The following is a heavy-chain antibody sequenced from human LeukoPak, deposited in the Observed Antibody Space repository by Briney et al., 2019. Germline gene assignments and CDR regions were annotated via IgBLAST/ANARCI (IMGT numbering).Heavy chain of an antibody. J-gene: IGHJ4*02. CDR3: ARLGDSSWYYFDY. V-gene: IGHV1-8*01. CDR1: GYTFTSYD. CDR2: MNPNSANT. Sequence: ASVKVSCKASGYTFTSYDINWVRQATGQGLEWMGWMNPNSANTGYAQKFQGRVTMTRNTSISTAYMELSSLRSEDTAVYYCARLGDSSWYYFDYWGQGTLVTVSS. D-gene: IGHD6-13*01.